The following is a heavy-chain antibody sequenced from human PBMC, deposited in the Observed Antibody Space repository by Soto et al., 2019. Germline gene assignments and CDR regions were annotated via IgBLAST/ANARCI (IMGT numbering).Heavy chain of an antibody. CDR2: IIPIFGTA. CDR1: GGTFSSYA. V-gene: IGHV1-69*01. CDR3: ARATVTNWGYYFDY. Sequence: QVQLVQSGAEVKKPGSSVNVSCKASGGTFSSYAISWVRQAPGQGLEWMGGIIPIFGTANYAQKFQGRVTITADESTSTAYMELSSLRSEDTAVYYCARATVTNWGYYFDYWGQGTLVTVSS. D-gene: IGHD4-17*01. J-gene: IGHJ4*02.